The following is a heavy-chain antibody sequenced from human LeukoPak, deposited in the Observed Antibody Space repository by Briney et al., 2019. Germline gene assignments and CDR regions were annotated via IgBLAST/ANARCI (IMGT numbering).Heavy chain of an antibody. Sequence: PSQTLSLTCTVSGGSISSGDYYWGWIRQPPGKGLEWIGSIYNSGSTYYNPSLKSRVTVSVDTSKNQFSLKLSSVTAADTAVYYCARSMSRYYYYGMDVWGQGTTVTVSS. J-gene: IGHJ6*02. CDR1: GGSISSGDYY. CDR3: ARSMSRYYYYGMDV. CDR2: IYNSGST. V-gene: IGHV4-39*07. D-gene: IGHD6-25*01.